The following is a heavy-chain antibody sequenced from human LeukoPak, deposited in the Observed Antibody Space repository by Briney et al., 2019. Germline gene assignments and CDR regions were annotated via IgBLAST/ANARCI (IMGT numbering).Heavy chain of an antibody. Sequence: PSETLSLTCTVSGGSTSSYYWSWIRQPPGKGLEWIGYIYYSGVTNYNPSLKSRLTISIDTSKNQFSLTLSSVTAADTAVYYCARHSGAGTGFVYWGQGTLVTVSS. CDR3: ARHSGAGTGFVY. CDR2: IYYSGVT. D-gene: IGHD6-19*01. CDR1: GGSTSSYY. V-gene: IGHV4-59*08. J-gene: IGHJ4*02.